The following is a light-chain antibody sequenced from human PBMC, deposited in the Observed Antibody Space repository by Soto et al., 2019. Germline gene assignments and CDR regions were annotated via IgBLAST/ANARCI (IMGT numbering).Light chain of an antibody. CDR1: SSNIGAGYD. CDR2: GNS. Sequence: QSVLTQPPSVSGAPGRRVTIPCTGSSSNIGAGYDVHWYQQLPGTAPKLLIYGNSNRPSGVPDRFSGSKSGTSASLAITGLQAEDEADYYCQSYDSSLSGVVFGGGTKLTVL. J-gene: IGLJ2*01. CDR3: QSYDSSLSGVV. V-gene: IGLV1-40*01.